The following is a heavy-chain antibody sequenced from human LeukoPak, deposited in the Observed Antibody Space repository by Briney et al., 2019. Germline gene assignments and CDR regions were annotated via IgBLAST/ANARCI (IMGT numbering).Heavy chain of an antibody. D-gene: IGHD4-17*01. CDR2: ISAYNGNT. CDR3: AGSLRNYGDHEGAFDI. Sequence: VKVSCKASGYTFTSYGISWVRQAPGQGLEWMGWISAYNGNTNYAQKLQGRVTMTTDTSTSTAYMELRSLRSDDTAVYYCAGSLRNYGDHEGAFDIWGQGTMVTVSS. J-gene: IGHJ3*02. V-gene: IGHV1-18*01. CDR1: GYTFTSYG.